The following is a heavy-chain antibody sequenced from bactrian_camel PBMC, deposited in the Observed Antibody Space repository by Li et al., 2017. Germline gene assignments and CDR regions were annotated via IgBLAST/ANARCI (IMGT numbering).Heavy chain of an antibody. D-gene: IGHD6*01. CDR2: INSEDRLT. Sequence: QVQLVESGGGSVQAGGSMRLSCAATGHTYMSSFCSMGWYRQAPGVGLEWVSTINSEDRLTFYADSVKGRFTISRDDAKNTVYLQMNSLKPEDTGVYFCAADLYDAGVLAGGRCGRAYWGQGTQVTVS. J-gene: IGHJ4*01. CDR3: AADLYDAGVLAGGRCGRAY. V-gene: IGHV3S14*01. CDR1: GHTYMSSFCS.